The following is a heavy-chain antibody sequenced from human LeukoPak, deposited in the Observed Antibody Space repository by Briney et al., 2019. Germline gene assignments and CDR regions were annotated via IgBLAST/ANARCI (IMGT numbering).Heavy chain of an antibody. CDR1: GYSFTDKY. CDR3: ARDLTDDNSDWTLDAFNI. D-gene: IGHD6-19*01. CDR2: INLNSGGT. V-gene: IGHV1-2*02. J-gene: IGHJ3*02. Sequence: GASVKVSCKASGYSFTDKYMHWVRQAPGQGLEWMGWINLNSGGTNYAQKFQGRVTVTRDTSISTAYMELSRLRSDDTAVYYCARDLTDDNSDWTLDAFNIWGQGTMVTVSS.